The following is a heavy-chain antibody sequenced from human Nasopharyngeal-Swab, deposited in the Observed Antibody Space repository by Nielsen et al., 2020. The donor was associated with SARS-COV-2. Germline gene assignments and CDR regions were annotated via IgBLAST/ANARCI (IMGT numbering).Heavy chain of an antibody. J-gene: IGHJ5*02. V-gene: IGHV4-39*01. CDR1: GGSISSSSYY. Sequence: SETLSLTCTVSGGSISSSSYYWGWIRQPPGKGLEWNGSIYDSGSTYYNPSLKRRVTISVDTSKNQFSLRLSSVTAADTAVYYCASQPSNWFDPWGQGTLVTVSS. CDR2: IYDSGST. CDR3: ASQPSNWFDP.